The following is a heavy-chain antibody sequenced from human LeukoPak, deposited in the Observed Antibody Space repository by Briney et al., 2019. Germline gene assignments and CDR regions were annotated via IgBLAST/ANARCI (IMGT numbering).Heavy chain of an antibody. D-gene: IGHD3-10*01. J-gene: IGHJ5*02. Sequence: GSLRLSCVASGFTFSSRDWMTWVRQAPGKGLEWVANIKQDGSEKYYVDSVKGRFTISRDNAKNSLYLQMNSLRAEDTAVYYCARDRAYYGSGSGTRKFDPWGQGTLVTVSS. CDR2: IKQDGSEK. CDR1: GFTFSSRDW. V-gene: IGHV3-7*01. CDR3: ARDRAYYGSGSGTRKFDP.